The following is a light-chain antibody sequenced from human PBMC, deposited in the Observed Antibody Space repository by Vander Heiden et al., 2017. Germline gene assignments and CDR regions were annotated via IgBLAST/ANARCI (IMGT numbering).Light chain of an antibody. Sequence: DIQMTQSPSTLSASVGDRVTITCRASQSISSWSAWYQQKPGKAPKLMIYKASSLESGVPARFSGSGSGTEFTLTISSLQPDDFATYYCQQYKSYSPAITFGQGTRLEIK. CDR1: QSISSW. V-gene: IGKV1-5*03. CDR3: QQYKSYSPAIT. CDR2: KAS. J-gene: IGKJ5*01.